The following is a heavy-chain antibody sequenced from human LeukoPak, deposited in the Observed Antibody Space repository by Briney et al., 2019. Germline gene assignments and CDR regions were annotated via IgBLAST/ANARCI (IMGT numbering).Heavy chain of an antibody. Sequence: GGSLRLSCAASGFTFSSCGMHWVRQAPGKGLEWVAIISYDGSNKYYADSVKGRFTISRDNSKNTLYLQINSLRTEDTAVYYCAKDLSSSIKGFHYWGQGTLVTVSS. J-gene: IGHJ4*02. CDR2: ISYDGSNK. CDR3: AKDLSSSIKGFHY. D-gene: IGHD6-13*01. CDR1: GFTFSSCG. V-gene: IGHV3-30*18.